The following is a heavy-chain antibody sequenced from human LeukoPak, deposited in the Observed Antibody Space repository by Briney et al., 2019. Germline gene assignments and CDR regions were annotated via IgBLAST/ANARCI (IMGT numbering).Heavy chain of an antibody. V-gene: IGHV4-59*08. D-gene: IGHD3-16*02. CDR2: IYYSGSI. J-gene: IGHJ4*02. CDR3: ARAGLFIDY. Sequence: PSETLSLTCTVSGGSISSYYWSWIRQPPGKGLEWIGYIYYSGSINYNPSLKSRVTISVDTSKNQFSLKLSSVTAADTAVYYCARAGLFIDYWGQGTLVTVSS. CDR1: GGSISSYY.